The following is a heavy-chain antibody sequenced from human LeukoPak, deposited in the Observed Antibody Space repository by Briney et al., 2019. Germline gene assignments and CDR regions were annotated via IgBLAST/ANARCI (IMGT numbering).Heavy chain of an antibody. CDR3: SKDSFPGAK. CDR1: GFTFSNFA. Sequence: PGGCLRLSCTASGFTFSNFAMSWVRQAPGKWLEWLSNLSGNGGGTSYADSVKGRFTISRDNSKNTLYLQMNSLKAEDTAVYYCSKDSFPGAKWGQGTLVTVSS. CDR2: LSGNGGGT. V-gene: IGHV3-23*01. D-gene: IGHD2/OR15-2a*01. J-gene: IGHJ4*02.